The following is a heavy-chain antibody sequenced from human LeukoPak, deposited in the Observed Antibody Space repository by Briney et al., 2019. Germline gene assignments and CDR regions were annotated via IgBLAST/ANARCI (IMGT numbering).Heavy chain of an antibody. Sequence: GGSLRLSCAASGFTFSTYAVSWVRQAPGKGLEWVSHFGGSGGSIYYADSVKGRFTISRDNSKNTLYLQMNSLRAEDTAVYYCAKSDCGGDCHLLDYWGQGTLVTVSS. CDR3: AKSDCGGDCHLLDY. V-gene: IGHV3-23*01. CDR2: FGGSGGSI. J-gene: IGHJ4*02. D-gene: IGHD2-21*02. CDR1: GFTFSTYA.